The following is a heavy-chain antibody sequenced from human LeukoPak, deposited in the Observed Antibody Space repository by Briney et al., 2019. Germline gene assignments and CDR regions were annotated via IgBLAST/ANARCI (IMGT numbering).Heavy chain of an antibody. V-gene: IGHV1-46*01. CDR3: ARDLLPGEPLDY. J-gene: IGHJ4*02. Sequence: ASVKVSCKASGYTFTTYSMHWVRQAPGQGLEWMAIINPSGGSASYTQKFQGRVTMTRDTSTSTVYMELSSLRSEDTAVYYCARDLLPGEPLDYWGQGTLVTVSS. D-gene: IGHD1-26*01. CDR2: INPSGGSA. CDR1: GYTFTTYS.